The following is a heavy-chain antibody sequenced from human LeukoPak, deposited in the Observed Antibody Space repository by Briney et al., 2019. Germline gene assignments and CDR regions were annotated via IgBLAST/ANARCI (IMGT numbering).Heavy chain of an antibody. D-gene: IGHD3-16*01. CDR3: VQGLYLQH. CDR2: IYYSGST. J-gene: IGHJ1*01. Sequence: SETLSLTCTVSGVSISSYYWSWIRQPPGKGLEWIGYIYYSGSTNYNPSLKSRVTISVDTSKNQFSLKLSTMTAADTAVYYCVQGLYLQHWGQAPWPPSPQ. CDR1: GVSISSYY. V-gene: IGHV4-59*08.